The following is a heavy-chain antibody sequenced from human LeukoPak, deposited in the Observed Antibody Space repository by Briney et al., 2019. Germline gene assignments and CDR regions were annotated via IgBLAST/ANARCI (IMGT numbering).Heavy chain of an antibody. CDR1: GYPIRSGYY. J-gene: IGHJ3*02. CDR3: ARRRDAFDI. Sequence: SETLSLTCDVSGYPIRSGYYWGLIRQPPGKGVEWIGSMYHSGSTYYNPFLKSRVTMFGDTSKNPFSLKLRPVTAAATAGYSCARRRDAFDIWGQGTMVTVSS. V-gene: IGHV4-38-2*01. CDR2: MYHSGST.